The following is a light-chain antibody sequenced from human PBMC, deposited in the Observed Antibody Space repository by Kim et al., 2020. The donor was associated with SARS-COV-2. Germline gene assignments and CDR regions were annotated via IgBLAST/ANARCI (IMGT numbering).Light chain of an antibody. J-gene: IGLJ3*02. Sequence: QSVLTQPPSLSETPGQRVTISCTGSSSNIGAPYDVHWYQQLPGAAPKLLIYGNTNRPSGVPDRFSGSQSATSASLAITGLQAEDEAVYYCQSHDSTLGSLVFGGGAQLTVL. CDR2: GNT. V-gene: IGLV1-40*01. CDR1: SSNIGAPYD. CDR3: QSHDSTLGSLV.